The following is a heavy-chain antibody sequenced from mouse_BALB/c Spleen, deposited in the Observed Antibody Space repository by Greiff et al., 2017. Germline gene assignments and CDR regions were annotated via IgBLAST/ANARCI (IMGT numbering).Heavy chain of an antibody. V-gene: IGHV1-15*01. CDR1: GYTFTDYE. CDR2: IDPETGGT. CDR3: TRSTYEAY. D-gene: IGHD2-3*01. Sequence: QVQLQQSGAELVRPGASVTLSCKASGYTFTDYEMHWVKQTPVHGLEWIGAIDPETGGTAYNQKFKGKATLTADKSSSTAYMELRSLTSEDSAVYYCTRSTYEAYWGQGTLVTVSA. J-gene: IGHJ3*01.